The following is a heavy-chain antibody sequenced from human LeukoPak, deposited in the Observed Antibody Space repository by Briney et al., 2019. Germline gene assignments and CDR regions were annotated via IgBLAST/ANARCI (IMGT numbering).Heavy chain of an antibody. CDR2: IYYSGST. CDR1: GGSISSSSYY. J-gene: IGHJ4*02. Sequence: SETLSLTCTVSGGSISSSSYYWGWIRQPPGKGLEWIGSIYYSGSTYYNPSLKSRVPISVDTSKNQFSLKLSSVTAADTAVYYCARLTEWQTDYWGQGTLVTVSS. CDR3: ARLTEWQTDY. V-gene: IGHV4-39*01. D-gene: IGHD3-3*01.